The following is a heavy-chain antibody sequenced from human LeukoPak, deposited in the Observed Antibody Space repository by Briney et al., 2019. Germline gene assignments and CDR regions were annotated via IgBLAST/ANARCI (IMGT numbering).Heavy chain of an antibody. J-gene: IGHJ4*02. CDR2: IRYDGNSN. Sequence: GGSLRLSCAASGFTVSSSYMAWVRQAPGKGLEWVAFIRYDGNSNYYADSVKGRFTISRDNSRSTLYLQMNSLRAEDTAVYYCAKEEVISGNHGVYFDYWGQGTLVTVSS. CDR1: GFTVSSSY. CDR3: AKEEVISGNHGVYFDY. D-gene: IGHD3-22*01. V-gene: IGHV3-30*02.